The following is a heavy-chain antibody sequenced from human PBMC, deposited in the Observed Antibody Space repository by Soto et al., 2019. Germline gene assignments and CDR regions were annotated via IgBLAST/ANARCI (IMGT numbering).Heavy chain of an antibody. CDR1: EFTFSSYE. CDR3: VRFGGAAAGPGDY. D-gene: IGHD6-13*01. CDR2: ISSSGTTI. V-gene: IGHV3-48*03. J-gene: IGHJ4*02. Sequence: GGSLRLSCVASEFTFSSYEMNWVRQAPGKGLEWVSYISSSGTTIYYTDSVKGRFTISRDNAKKSLYLQMNSLRAEGTAVYYCVRFGGAAAGPGDYWGQGTLVTVSS.